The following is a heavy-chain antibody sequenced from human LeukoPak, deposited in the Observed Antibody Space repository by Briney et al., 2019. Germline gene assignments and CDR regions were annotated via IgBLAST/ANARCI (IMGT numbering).Heavy chain of an antibody. V-gene: IGHV3-30*04. CDR1: GFTFSSYA. D-gene: IGHD1-26*01. Sequence: GGSLRLSCAASGFTFSSYAMQWVRQAPGKGREWVAVISYDGSNKYYADSVKGRFTISRDNSKTTLYLQMNSLRAEDTAVYYWASSVVGATYYYHGMDVCGQGTTVTLS. CDR3: ASSVVGATYYYHGMDV. J-gene: IGHJ6*02. CDR2: ISYDGSNK.